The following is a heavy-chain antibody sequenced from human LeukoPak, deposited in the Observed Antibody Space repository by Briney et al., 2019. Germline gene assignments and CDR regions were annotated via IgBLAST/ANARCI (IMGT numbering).Heavy chain of an antibody. CDR3: ARERTTETTWGYFDY. J-gene: IGHJ4*02. CDR2: IIPLFGTP. CDR1: GGSFNDYA. D-gene: IGHD4-17*01. Sequence: ASVKVSCKASGGSFNDYAFSWVRQAPGQGLEWMGGIIPLFGTPIDVQQFQGRFTITTDESTSTAYMELSGLTSEDTDVYYCARERTTETTWGYFDYWGQGTLVTVSS. V-gene: IGHV1-69*05.